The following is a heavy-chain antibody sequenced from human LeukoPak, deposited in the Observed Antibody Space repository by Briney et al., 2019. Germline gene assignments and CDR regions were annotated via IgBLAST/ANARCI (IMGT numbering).Heavy chain of an antibody. CDR1: GFTFSDYY. CDR3: ARDSGGRIAPAPTGYFDY. D-gene: IGHD6-13*01. V-gene: IGHV3-11*01. J-gene: IGHJ4*02. CDR2: IRSSGSTI. Sequence: PGGSLRLSRAASGFTFSDYYMSWIRQAPGKGLEWVSYIRSSGSTIYYADSVKGRFTISRDNAKNSLYLQMNSLRAEDTAVYYCARDSGGRIAPAPTGYFDYWGQGTLVTVSS.